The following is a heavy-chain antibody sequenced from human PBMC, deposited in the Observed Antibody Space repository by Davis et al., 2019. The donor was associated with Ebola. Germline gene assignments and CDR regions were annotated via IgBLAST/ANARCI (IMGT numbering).Heavy chain of an antibody. Sequence: GESLKISCAASGFTFSSYWMSWVRQAPGKGLEWVSTISGSGTFTYYADSVKGQFTISRDNSKNTLYLQMNSLRAEDTAVYYCAKDVSGGRDGYNDYWGQGTLVTVSS. CDR3: AKDVSGGRDGYNDY. CDR1: GFTFSSYW. D-gene: IGHD5-24*01. V-gene: IGHV3-23*01. CDR2: ISGSGTFT. J-gene: IGHJ4*02.